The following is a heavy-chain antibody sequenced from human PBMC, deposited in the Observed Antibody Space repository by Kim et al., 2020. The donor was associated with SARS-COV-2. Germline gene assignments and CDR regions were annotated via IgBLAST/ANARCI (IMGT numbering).Heavy chain of an antibody. V-gene: IGHV3-23*01. J-gene: IGHJ4*02. D-gene: IGHD3-10*01. CDR3: AKVGIREGFGELLQSHFDY. CDR1: GFTFSSYA. CDR2: ISGSGGST. Sequence: GSLRLSCAASGFTFSSYAMSWVRQAPGKGLEWVSAISGSGGSTYYADSVKGRFTISRDNSKNTLYLQMNSLRAEDTAVYYCAKVGIREGFGELLQSHFDYWGQGTLVTVSS.